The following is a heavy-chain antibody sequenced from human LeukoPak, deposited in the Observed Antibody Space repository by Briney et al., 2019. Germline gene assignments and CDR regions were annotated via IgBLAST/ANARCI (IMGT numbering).Heavy chain of an antibody. CDR1: GFTFDDYA. V-gene: IGHV3-9*01. CDR2: ISWNSGSI. Sequence: GGSLRLSCAASGFTFDDYAMHWVRQAPGKGLEWVSGISWNSGSIGYADSVKGRFTISRDNAKNSLYLQMNSLRAEDTALYYCAKDISQTGPFDYWGQGTLVTVSS. D-gene: IGHD1-14*01. CDR3: AKDISQTGPFDY. J-gene: IGHJ4*02.